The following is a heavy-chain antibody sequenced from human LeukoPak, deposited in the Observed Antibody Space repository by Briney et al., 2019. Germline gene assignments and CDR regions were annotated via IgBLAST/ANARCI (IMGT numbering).Heavy chain of an antibody. Sequence: GASVKVSCKASGYTFTNYDISWVRQAPGQGLEWMGWISAYNGNTNYAQKLQGRVSMTTDTSTSTAYMELRSLRSDDTAVYYCARDYSSAAGENYYFYMDVWGKGTTVTVSS. V-gene: IGHV1-18*01. J-gene: IGHJ6*03. D-gene: IGHD6-13*01. CDR3: ARDYSSAAGENYYFYMDV. CDR2: ISAYNGNT. CDR1: GYTFTNYD.